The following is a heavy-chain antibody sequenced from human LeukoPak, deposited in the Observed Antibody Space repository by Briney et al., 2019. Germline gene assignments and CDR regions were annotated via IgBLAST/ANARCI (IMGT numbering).Heavy chain of an antibody. J-gene: IGHJ6*03. D-gene: IGHD1-7*01. CDR1: GGSFSNYY. Sequence: PSESLSLTCAVYGGSFSNYYWSWIRQTPGKGMEWIGEINDSGRTNYNPSLMSRVTVSVDTSKNQFSLRLTSVTATDTAVYYCARRWNYGRNYYIDVWGKGATVSVFS. V-gene: IGHV4-34*01. CDR2: INDSGRT. CDR3: ARRWNYGRNYYIDV.